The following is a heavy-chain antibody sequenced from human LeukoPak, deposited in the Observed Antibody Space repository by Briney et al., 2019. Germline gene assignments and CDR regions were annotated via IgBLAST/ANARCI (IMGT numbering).Heavy chain of an antibody. CDR2: IYYSGST. Sequence: PSETLSLTCTVSGGSISSSSYYGGWLRQPPGKGLEWIGSIYYSGSTYYNPSLKSRVTISVDTSKNQFSLKLSSVTAADTAVYYCASYGDYLYWGQGTLVTVSS. D-gene: IGHD4-17*01. J-gene: IGHJ4*02. V-gene: IGHV4-39*07. CDR1: GGSISSSSYY. CDR3: ASYGDYLY.